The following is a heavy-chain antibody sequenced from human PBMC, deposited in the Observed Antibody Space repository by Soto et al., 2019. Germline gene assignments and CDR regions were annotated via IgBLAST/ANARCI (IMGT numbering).Heavy chain of an antibody. Sequence: PSETPSPTCAFSCCSISSGGFSWGWGREPPGKGLEWIGYIYYSGSTYYNPSLKSRVTISLDTSKNQFSLKLSSVTAADTAVYYCARVGSSIAARPFDYWGQGTLVTVSS. V-gene: IGHV4-30-2*05. CDR2: IYYSGST. J-gene: IGHJ4*02. D-gene: IGHD6-6*01. CDR3: ARVGSSIAARPFDY. CDR1: CCSISSGGFS.